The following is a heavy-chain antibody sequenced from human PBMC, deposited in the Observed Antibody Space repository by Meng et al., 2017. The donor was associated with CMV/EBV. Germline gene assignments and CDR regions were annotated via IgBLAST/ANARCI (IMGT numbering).Heavy chain of an antibody. Sequence: SVKVSYKASGGTFSSYAISWVRQAPGQGLEWMGGIIPIFGTANYAQKFQGRVTITTDESTSTAYMELSSLRSEDTAVYYCARGYDFWSGPTRTYYYYGMDVWGQGTTVTVSS. CDR1: GGTFSSYA. V-gene: IGHV1-69*05. CDR3: ARGYDFWSGPTRTYYYYGMDV. CDR2: IIPIFGTA. D-gene: IGHD3-3*01. J-gene: IGHJ6*02.